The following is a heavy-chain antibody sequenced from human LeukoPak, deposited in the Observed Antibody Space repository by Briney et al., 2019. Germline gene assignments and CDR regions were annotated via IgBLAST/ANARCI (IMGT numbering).Heavy chain of an antibody. J-gene: IGHJ4*02. V-gene: IGHV3-23*01. CDR3: ARGHHSESYKADY. Sequence: PGGSLRLSCAASGFTFSSYAMSWVRQAPGKGLEWVSVITNSGGRAYYADSVKGRFTISRDNSKNTLYLQMNSLRAEDTAVYYCARGHHSESYKADYWGQGTLVTVSS. CDR1: GFTFSSYA. D-gene: IGHD3-10*01. CDR2: ITNSGGRA.